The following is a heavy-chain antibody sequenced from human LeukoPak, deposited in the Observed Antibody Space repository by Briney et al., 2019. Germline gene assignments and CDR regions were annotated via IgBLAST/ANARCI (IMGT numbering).Heavy chain of an antibody. V-gene: IGHV1-46*01. CDR2: INPSGGST. D-gene: IGHD4-23*01. Sequence: AASVTVSCKASGYTFTSYYMHWVRQAPGQGLEWTGIINPSGGSTSYAQKFQGRVTKTRDTSTSTVYMELSSLRSEDTAVYYCARDGGNSFFDYWGQGTLVTVSS. J-gene: IGHJ4*02. CDR1: GYTFTSYY. CDR3: ARDGGNSFFDY.